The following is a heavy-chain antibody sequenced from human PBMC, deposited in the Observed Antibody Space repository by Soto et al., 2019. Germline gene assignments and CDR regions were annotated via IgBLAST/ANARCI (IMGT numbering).Heavy chain of an antibody. Sequence: QVQMVESGGGVVQPGRSLRLSCEASGFTSSNYVMHWVRQAPGKGLEWVAAISYDGSNRHYIDSVRGRFTISRDNSKNTLYLEMNSLGGGDTDVYSCGGGDPYYGTDVWGQGTTVTVSS. CDR2: ISYDGSNR. CDR3: GGGDPYYGTDV. V-gene: IGHV3-30*03. CDR1: GFTSSNYV. J-gene: IGHJ6*02.